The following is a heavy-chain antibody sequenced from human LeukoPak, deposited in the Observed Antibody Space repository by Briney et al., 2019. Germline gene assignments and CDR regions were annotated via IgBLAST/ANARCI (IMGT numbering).Heavy chain of an antibody. CDR1: GFTFSSYA. Sequence: PGGSLRLSCAASGFTFSSYAMHWVRQAPGKGLEWVALISYDGKNKYYVDSVKGRLTISRDNFKNTVFLEMNSLRVEDTAVYFCARDGLYQDSDGFDSESFDYWGQGTLVTVSS. CDR3: ARDGLYQDSDGFDSESFDY. V-gene: IGHV3-30*04. J-gene: IGHJ4*02. CDR2: ISYDGKNK. D-gene: IGHD2-2*01.